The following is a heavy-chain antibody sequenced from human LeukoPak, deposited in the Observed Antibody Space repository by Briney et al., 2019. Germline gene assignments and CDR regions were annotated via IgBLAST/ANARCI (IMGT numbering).Heavy chain of an antibody. CDR1: GYTFTGYY. CDR2: INPNSGGT. CDR3: ARGELSVSHNLMDV. Sequence: VASVKVSCKASGYTFTGYYMHWVRQAPGRGLEWMGWINPNSGGTNYAQKFQGRVTMTRDTSISTAHMELSRLRSDDTAVYYCARGELSVSHNLMDVWGQGTTVTVSS. D-gene: IGHD1-26*01. J-gene: IGHJ6*02. V-gene: IGHV1-2*02.